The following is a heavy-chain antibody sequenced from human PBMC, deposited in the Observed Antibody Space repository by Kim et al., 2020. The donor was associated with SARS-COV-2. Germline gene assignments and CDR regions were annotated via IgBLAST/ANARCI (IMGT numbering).Heavy chain of an antibody. CDR3: ARKSAIPECTGGTYGGNWFDP. CDR2: INPSTGVP. D-gene: IGHD2-8*02. CDR1: GYTFTNFG. J-gene: IGHJ5*02. Sequence: ASVKVSCKASGYTFTNFGLNWVRQAPGQGLEWMGWINPSTGVPTYAQAFTGRSVFSLDTSVSTAYLQISSLKSEDTAVYYCARKSAIPECTGGTYGGNWFDPWGQGTLVTVSS. V-gene: IGHV7-4-1*02.